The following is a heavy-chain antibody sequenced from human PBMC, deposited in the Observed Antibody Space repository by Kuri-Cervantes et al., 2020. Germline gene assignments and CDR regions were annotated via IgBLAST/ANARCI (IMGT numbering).Heavy chain of an antibody. V-gene: IGHV1-46*01. CDR1: GYTFTSYY. J-gene: IGHJ6*03. D-gene: IGHD3-16*02. CDR3: ARGAYVWGSYRYSGYYYYMDV. Sequence: ASVKVSCKASGYTFTSYYVHWVRQAPGQGLEWMGTINPSGGSTSYAQKFQGRVTMTRDTSTSTVCMELSSLRSEDTAVYYCARGAYVWGSYRYSGYYYYMDVWGKGTTVTVSS. CDR2: INPSGGST.